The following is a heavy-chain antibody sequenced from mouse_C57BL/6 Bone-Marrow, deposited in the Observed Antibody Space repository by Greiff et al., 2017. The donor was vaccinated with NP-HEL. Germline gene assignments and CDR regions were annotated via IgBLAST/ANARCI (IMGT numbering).Heavy chain of an antibody. V-gene: IGHV5-17*01. CDR1: GFTFSDYG. D-gene: IGHD3-3*01. CDR2: ISSGSSTI. J-gene: IGHJ3*01. CDR3: ARGGWAWFAY. Sequence: EVKVVESGGGLVKPGGSLKLSCAASGFTFSDYGMHWVRQAPEKGLEWVAYISSGSSTISYADTVKGRFTISRDNAKNTLFLQMTSLRSEDTAMYYCARGGWAWFAYWGQGTLVTVSA.